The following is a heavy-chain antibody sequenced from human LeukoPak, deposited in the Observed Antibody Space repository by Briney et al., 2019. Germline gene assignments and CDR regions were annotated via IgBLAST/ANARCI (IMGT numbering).Heavy chain of an antibody. V-gene: IGHV3-74*01. CDR2: INSDGSTT. Sequence: GGSLRLSCAASGFTSSNYWMHWVRQAPGKGLIWVSRINSDGSTTTYADSVKGRFTISKDNAKNTLYLQMDSLRAEDTAIYYCAKIPSATENFDYWGQGTLVMVSS. CDR1: GFTSSNYW. J-gene: IGHJ4*02. D-gene: IGHD5-12*01. CDR3: AKIPSATENFDY.